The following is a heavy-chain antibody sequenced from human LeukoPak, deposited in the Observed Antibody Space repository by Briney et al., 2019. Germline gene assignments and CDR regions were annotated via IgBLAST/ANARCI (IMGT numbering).Heavy chain of an antibody. CDR1: GFTFSDYY. CDR2: ISSSGSTI. Sequence: GGSLRLSCAASGFTFSDYYMSWIRQAPGKGLEWVSYISSSGSTIYYADSVKGRFTISRDNAKNSLYLQMNSLRAEDTAVYYCARDPHYYDSSGQLGYWGQGTLVTVSS. V-gene: IGHV3-11*04. CDR3: ARDPHYYDSSGQLGY. D-gene: IGHD3-22*01. J-gene: IGHJ4*02.